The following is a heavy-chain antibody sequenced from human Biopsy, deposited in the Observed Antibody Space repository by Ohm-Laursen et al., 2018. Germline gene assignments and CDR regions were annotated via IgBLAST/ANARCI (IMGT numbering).Heavy chain of an antibody. Sequence: GASVKVSCKAPEGTFSNYGVNWVRQAPGQGLEWLGGNIPILGTGNYAQKFQDRVTVAADTSTSTATMELRSLRSDDTAVYYCATKLTGYFHYWGQGTLVIVSS. CDR3: ATKLTGYFHY. CDR1: EGTFSNYG. D-gene: IGHD3-9*01. J-gene: IGHJ4*02. V-gene: IGHV1-69*06. CDR2: NIPILGTG.